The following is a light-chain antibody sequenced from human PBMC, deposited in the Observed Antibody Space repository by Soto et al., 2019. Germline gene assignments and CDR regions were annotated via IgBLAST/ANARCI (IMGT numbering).Light chain of an antibody. V-gene: IGLV1-40*01. CDR2: GNS. Sequence: QSVLTQPPSVSGAPGQRVTISCTGSSSNIGAGYDVHWYQQLPGTAPKLLIYGNSNRPSGVPDRFAGSKSGTSASLAITGLKDVDGADYYCQSYDSSLSGSIFGGGTKLTVL. CDR3: QSYDSSLSGSI. J-gene: IGLJ2*01. CDR1: SSNIGAGYD.